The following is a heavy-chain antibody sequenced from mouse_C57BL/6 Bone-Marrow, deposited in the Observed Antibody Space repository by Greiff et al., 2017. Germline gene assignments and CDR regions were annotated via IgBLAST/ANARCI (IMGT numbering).Heavy chain of an antibody. Sequence: VQLQQSGPELVKPGASVKISCKASGYAFSSSWMNWVKQRPGKGLEWIGRIYPGDGDNNYNGKFKGKATLTADKSSSTAYLQLSSLTSEDSAVYLWARGGRGGPLAYWGQGTLVTVSA. J-gene: IGHJ3*01. CDR2: IYPGDGDN. V-gene: IGHV1-82*01. CDR3: ARGGRGGPLAY. CDR1: GYAFSSSW.